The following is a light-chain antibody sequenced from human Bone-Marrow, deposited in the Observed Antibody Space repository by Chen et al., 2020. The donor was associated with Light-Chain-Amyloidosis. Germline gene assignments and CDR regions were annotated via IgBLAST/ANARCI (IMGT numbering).Light chain of an antibody. V-gene: IGLV1-40*01. CDR1: SSNIAVGYD. J-gene: IGLJ2*01. Sequence: QSLLTQPPSVSGAPGQRVTISCTGSSSNIAVGYDVNWYQHLPGRAPRLLIYGNTNRPSGVPDRVSASKAATSASLAITGLQAEDEATYDCQASDSDRGAVIVGGGTKLTVL. CDR2: GNT. CDR3: QASDSDRGAVI.